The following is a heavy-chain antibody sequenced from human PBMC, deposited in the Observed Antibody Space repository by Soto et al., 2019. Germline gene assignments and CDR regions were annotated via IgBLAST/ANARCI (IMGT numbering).Heavy chain of an antibody. Sequence: QVRLVQSGGEVRKPGASVKVSCKTSGYTFTNNGINWVRQAPGQGLEWMGWISGYNANTKYAQKFQGRATLTTDTLPSTAFMELRSLRSDDTAVVYCARGSPHYTMDVWGQGTTVNVSS. CDR3: ARGSPHYTMDV. D-gene: IGHD6-19*01. CDR1: GYTFTNNG. J-gene: IGHJ6*02. CDR2: ISGYNANT. V-gene: IGHV1-18*04.